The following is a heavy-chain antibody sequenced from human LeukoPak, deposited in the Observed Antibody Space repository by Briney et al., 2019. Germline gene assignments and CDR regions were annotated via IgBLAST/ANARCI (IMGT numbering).Heavy chain of an antibody. J-gene: IGHJ4*02. V-gene: IGHV4-38-2*02. Sequence: SETLSLTCTVSGYSISSGYYWVWIRQPPGKGLEWIGSIYRSGSTNYNPSLKSRVTISVDTSKNQFSLKVSSVTAADTAVYYCARYWRRSSGAHYYFDYWGQGTLVTVSS. CDR2: IYRSGST. D-gene: IGHD2-15*01. CDR1: GYSISSGYY. CDR3: ARYWRRSSGAHYYFDY.